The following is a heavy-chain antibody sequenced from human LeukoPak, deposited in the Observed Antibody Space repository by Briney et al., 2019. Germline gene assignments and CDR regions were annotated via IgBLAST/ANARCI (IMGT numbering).Heavy chain of an antibody. D-gene: IGHD5-12*01. J-gene: IGHJ6*03. CDR1: GFTFSSYA. CDR2: ISGSGGST. V-gene: IGHV3-23*01. Sequence: PGGSLRLSCAASGFTFSSYAMSWVRQAPGKGLEWVSAISGSGGSTYYADSVKGRFTISRDNSKNTLYLQMNSLRAEDTAVYYCAKIGSGYDSLYYYYYMDVWGKGTTVTVSS. CDR3: AKIGSGYDSLYYYYYMDV.